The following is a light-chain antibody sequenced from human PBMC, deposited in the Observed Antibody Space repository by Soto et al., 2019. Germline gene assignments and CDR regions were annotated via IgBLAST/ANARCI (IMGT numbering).Light chain of an antibody. CDR1: QSVSSY. V-gene: IGKV3-11*01. CDR2: DAS. J-gene: IGKJ1*01. CDR3: QQRSNWPPTWT. Sequence: EIVLSQSPATLSLSPGERATLSCRASQSVSSYLAWYQHIPGQAPRLLIYDASKRATGIPARFSGSGSGTDFTLTISSLEPEDFSVYYCQQRSNWPPTWTVGQGTKVDVK.